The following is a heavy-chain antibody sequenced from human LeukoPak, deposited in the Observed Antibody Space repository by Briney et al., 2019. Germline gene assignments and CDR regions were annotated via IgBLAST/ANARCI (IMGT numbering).Heavy chain of an antibody. D-gene: IGHD3-10*01. V-gene: IGHV3-64*02. J-gene: IGHJ5*02. CDR2: ISGSGDGT. CDR3: ARQKGSAANWFDH. Sequence: PGGSLRLSCAASGFTFSGYSMHWVRQAPGKGLEDVAYISGSGDGTEYADSVKGRFTISRDDSKTTLFLQMGSLRAEDMAVYYCARQKGSAANWFDHWGQGNLVTVSS. CDR1: GFTFSGYS.